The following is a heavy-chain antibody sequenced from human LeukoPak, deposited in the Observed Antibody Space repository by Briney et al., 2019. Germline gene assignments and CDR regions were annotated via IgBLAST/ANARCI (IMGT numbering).Heavy chain of an antibody. V-gene: IGHV3-21*01. D-gene: IGHD4-17*01. J-gene: IGHJ4*02. CDR1: GFTFSSYA. CDR3: ARGSTTVTSG. Sequence: GGSLRLSCAASGFTFSSYAMSWVRQAPGKGLEWVSSISSSSSYIYYADSVKGRFTISRDNAKNSLYLQMNSLKAEDTAVYYCARGSTTVTSGWGQGTLVTVSS. CDR2: ISSSSSYI.